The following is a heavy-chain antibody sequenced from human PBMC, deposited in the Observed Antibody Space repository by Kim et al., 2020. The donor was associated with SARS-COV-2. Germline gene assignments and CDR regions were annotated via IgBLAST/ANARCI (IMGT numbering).Heavy chain of an antibody. V-gene: IGHV4-34*01. CDR3: ARGYYGPDYFDY. J-gene: IGHJ4*02. Sequence: SETLSLTCAVYGGSFSGYYWSWIRQPPGKGLEWIGEINHSGSTNYNPSLKSRVTISVDTSKNQFSLKLSSVTAADTAVYYCARGYYGPDYFDYWGQGTLVTVSS. CDR2: INHSGST. CDR1: GGSFSGYY. D-gene: IGHD3-10*01.